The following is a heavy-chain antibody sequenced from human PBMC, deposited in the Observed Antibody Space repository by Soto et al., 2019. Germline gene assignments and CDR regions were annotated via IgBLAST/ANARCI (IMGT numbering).Heavy chain of an antibody. CDR3: ARDLRYGDYESYGMDV. V-gene: IGHV4-4*02. Sequence: SETLSLTCAVSGGSINNSYWWSWVRQPPGKGLEWVGEIYQTGITNYNPSLNSRVSISVDRSKNQVSLKLTSVTAADTAVYYCARDLRYGDYESYGMDVWGQGTTVTVSS. D-gene: IGHD4-17*01. J-gene: IGHJ6*02. CDR2: IYQTGIT. CDR1: GGSINNSYW.